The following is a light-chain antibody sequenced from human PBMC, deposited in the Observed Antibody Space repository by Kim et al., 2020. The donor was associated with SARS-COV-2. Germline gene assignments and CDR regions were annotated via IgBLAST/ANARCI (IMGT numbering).Light chain of an antibody. Sequence: AAVGDRVTIPCRASQDISRWLAWYQQKPGKAPLLLISITSSLQSGVPSRFSGSGSGTDFTLTISSLQPEDFATYYCQQSSSFPRTFGGGTKVEIK. CDR2: ITS. J-gene: IGKJ4*01. V-gene: IGKV1D-12*01. CDR3: QQSSSFPRT. CDR1: QDISRW.